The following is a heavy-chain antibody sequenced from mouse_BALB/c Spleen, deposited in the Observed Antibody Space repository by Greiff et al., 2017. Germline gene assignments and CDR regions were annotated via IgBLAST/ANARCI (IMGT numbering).Heavy chain of an antibody. CDR1: GYTFTSYW. D-gene: IGHD2-14*01. V-gene: IGHV1-69*02. Sequence: VQLQESGAELVRPGASVKLSCKASGYTFTSYWINWVKQRPGQGLEWIGNIYPSDSYTNYNQKFKDKATLTVDKSSSTAYMQLSSPTSEDSAVYYCTRGYEYFDVWGAGTTVTVSS. CDR2: IYPSDSYT. CDR3: TRGYEYFDV. J-gene: IGHJ1*01.